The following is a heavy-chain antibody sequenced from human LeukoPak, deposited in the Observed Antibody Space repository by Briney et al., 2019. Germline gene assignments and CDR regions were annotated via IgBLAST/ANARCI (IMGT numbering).Heavy chain of an antibody. CDR3: AKEKGIYCSSIDCSPGMDV. Sequence: GRSLRLSCAASGFTFSNYGMHWVRQAPDKGLEWGAVISYDGSNKYYADSVKGRFTFSRDSSKNTLYLQMRSLRAEDTAVYYCAKEKGIYCSSIDCSPGMDVWGQGTTVTVSS. J-gene: IGHJ6*02. CDR1: GFTFSNYG. D-gene: IGHD2-2*01. V-gene: IGHV3-30*18. CDR2: ISYDGSNK.